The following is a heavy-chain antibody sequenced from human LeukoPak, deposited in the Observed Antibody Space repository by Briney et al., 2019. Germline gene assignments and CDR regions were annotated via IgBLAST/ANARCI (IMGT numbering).Heavy chain of an antibody. CDR3: ARDGRAFGGVIVMRY. D-gene: IGHD3-16*02. V-gene: IGHV3-48*01. Sequence: GGSLRLSCAASGFTFSSYSMNWVRQAPGKGLEWVAYIRSSSSTIYYADSVKGRFTISRDNAKNSLYLQMNSLRAEDTAVYYCARDGRAFGGVIVMRYWGQGTLVTVSS. CDR1: GFTFSSYS. J-gene: IGHJ4*02. CDR2: IRSSSSTI.